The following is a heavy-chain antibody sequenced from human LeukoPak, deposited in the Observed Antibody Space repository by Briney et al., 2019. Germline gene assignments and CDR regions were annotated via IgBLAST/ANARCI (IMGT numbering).Heavy chain of an antibody. V-gene: IGHV1-24*01. CDR2: FDPEDGET. CDR1: GYTLTELS. D-gene: IGHD2-2*01. J-gene: IGHJ3*02. Sequence: GASVKVSCKASGYTLTELSMHWVRQAPGKGLEWMGGFDPEDGETIYAQKFQGRVTMTEDTSTDTAYMELSSLRSEDTAVYYCATRETSPYQPLSTGDDAFDIWGQGTMVTVSS. CDR3: ATRETSPYQPLSTGDDAFDI.